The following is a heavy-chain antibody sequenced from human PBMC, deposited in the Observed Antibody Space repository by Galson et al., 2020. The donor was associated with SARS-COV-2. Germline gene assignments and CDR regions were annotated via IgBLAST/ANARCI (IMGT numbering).Heavy chain of an antibody. J-gene: IGHJ3*02. CDR2: IYPGDSDT. CDR3: GHMVRGVNHAFDI. CDR1: GYSFTSYW. Sequence: KIGESLKISCKGSGYSFTSYWIGWVRQMPGKGLEWMGIIYPGDSDTRYSPSFQGQVTISADKSISTAYLQWSSLKASDTAMYYCGHMVRGVNHAFDIWGQGTMVTVSS. V-gene: IGHV5-51*01. D-gene: IGHD3-10*01.